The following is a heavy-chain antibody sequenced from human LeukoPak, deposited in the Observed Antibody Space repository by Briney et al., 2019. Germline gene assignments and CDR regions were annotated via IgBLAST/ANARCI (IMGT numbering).Heavy chain of an antibody. V-gene: IGHV4-31*03. J-gene: IGHJ6*02. CDR2: IYYSGST. CDR1: GGSISSGGYY. CDR3: ARHSIGSGYYYGPGTYYNNGMDV. D-gene: IGHD3-10*01. Sequence: SQTLSLTCTVSGGSISSGGYYWSWIRQHPGKGLEWIGYIYYSGSTYYNPPLKSRVTISVDTSKNQFSLKLSSVTAADRAVYYCARHSIGSGYYYGPGTYYNNGMDVWGQGTTVIVSS.